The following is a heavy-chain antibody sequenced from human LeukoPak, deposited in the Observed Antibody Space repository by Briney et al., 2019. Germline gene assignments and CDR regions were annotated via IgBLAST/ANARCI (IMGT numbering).Heavy chain of an antibody. J-gene: IGHJ3*02. Sequence: SETLSLTCTVSGGSISSSTYYWGWIRQPPGKGLEWIGSIYYSGNTYYNPSLKGRVTISVDTSKNQFSLKLSSVTAADTAVYYCARGGLYYDILTGYSDDAFDIWGQGTMVTVSS. CDR3: ARGGLYYDILTGYSDDAFDI. D-gene: IGHD3-9*01. V-gene: IGHV4-39*01. CDR2: IYYSGNT. CDR1: GGSISSSTYY.